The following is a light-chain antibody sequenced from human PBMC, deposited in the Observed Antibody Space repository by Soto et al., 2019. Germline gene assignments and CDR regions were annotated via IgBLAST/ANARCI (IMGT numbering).Light chain of an antibody. CDR2: NAS. CDR1: QSVSNF. V-gene: IGKV3-11*01. CDR3: QQRNNWPRT. Sequence: EIVLTQSPATLSLSPGERDTLSCRASQSVSNFLAWYQQKPGQSPRLLIYNASNRAAGIPARFSGSGSGTDFTFSFSSLVPNDFAVYYCQQRNNWPRTFGQGTKVDIK. J-gene: IGKJ1*01.